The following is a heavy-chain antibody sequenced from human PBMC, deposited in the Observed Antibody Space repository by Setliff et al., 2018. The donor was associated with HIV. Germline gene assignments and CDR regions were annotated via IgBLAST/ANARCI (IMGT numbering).Heavy chain of an antibody. J-gene: IGHJ4*02. V-gene: IGHV4-30-4*08. CDR2: ITYSGSA. CDR3: TRLGAEDFSDYDWVDY. D-gene: IGHD5-12*01. Sequence: SETLSLTCTVSGGSISSDDYYWNWIRQPPGKGLEWIGYITYSGSAYYNPSLKSRVTISIDTSNNQISLNLNSVTAADTAVYYCTRLGAEDFSDYDWVDYWGQGTLVTVS. CDR1: GGSISSDDYY.